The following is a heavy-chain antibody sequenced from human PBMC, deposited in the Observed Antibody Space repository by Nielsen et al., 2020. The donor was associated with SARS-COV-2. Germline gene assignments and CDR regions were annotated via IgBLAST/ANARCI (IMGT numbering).Heavy chain of an antibody. CDR2: INPNSGGT. J-gene: IGHJ4*02. V-gene: IGHV1-2*06. CDR3: ALYDYVWGSYRNDY. Sequence: ASVKVSCKASGYTFTGYYMHWVRQAPGQGLEWMGRINPNSGGTNYAQKFQGRVTMTRDTSISTAYMELSRLRSDDTAVYYCALYDYVWGSYRNDYWGQGTLVPSPQ. CDR1: GYTFTGYY. D-gene: IGHD3-16*02.